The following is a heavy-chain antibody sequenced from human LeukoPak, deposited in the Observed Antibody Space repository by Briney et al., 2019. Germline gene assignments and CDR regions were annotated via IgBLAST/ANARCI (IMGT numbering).Heavy chain of an antibody. CDR2: IRYDGSNK. D-gene: IGHD2-2*01. CDR1: GFTFSSYG. Sequence: TGGSLRLSCAASGFTFSSYGMHWVRQAPGKGLEWVAFIRYDGSNKYYADSVKGRFTISRDNAKNSLYLQMNSLRAEDTAVYYCAREYQLLEYYYYYYMDVWGKGTTVTVSS. J-gene: IGHJ6*03. V-gene: IGHV3-30*02. CDR3: AREYQLLEYYYYYYMDV.